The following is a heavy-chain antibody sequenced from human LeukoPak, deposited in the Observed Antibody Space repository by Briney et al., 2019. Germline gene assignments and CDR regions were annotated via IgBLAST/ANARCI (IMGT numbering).Heavy chain of an antibody. CDR3: AREDPDYGDYPHFDY. Sequence: ASVKVSCKASGYTFTSYYMHWVRQAPGQGLEWMGIINPSGGSTSYAQKFQGRVTMTRDTSTSTVYMELSSLRSEDTAVYYCAREDPDYGDYPHFDYWGQGTLVTVSS. V-gene: IGHV1-46*01. CDR2: INPSGGST. CDR1: GYTFTSYY. J-gene: IGHJ4*02. D-gene: IGHD4-17*01.